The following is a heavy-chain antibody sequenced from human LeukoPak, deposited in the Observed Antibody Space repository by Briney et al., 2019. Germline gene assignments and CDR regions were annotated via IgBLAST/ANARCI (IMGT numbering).Heavy chain of an antibody. CDR2: ISSTSSYI. J-gene: IGHJ4*02. Sequence: KPGGSLRLSCAASGFTFSSYSMNWVRQAPGKGLEWVSSISSTSSYIYYADLVKGRFTISRDNANNALYLQMDSLRAEDTAVYYCARDRDTFFNTVITPFDYWGQGTLVTVSS. CDR1: GFTFSSYS. CDR3: ARDRDTFFNTVITPFDY. D-gene: IGHD4-11*01. V-gene: IGHV3-21*01.